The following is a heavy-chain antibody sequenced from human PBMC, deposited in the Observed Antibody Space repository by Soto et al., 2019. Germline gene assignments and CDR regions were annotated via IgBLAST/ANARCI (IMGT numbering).Heavy chain of an antibody. J-gene: IGHJ3*02. V-gene: IGHV4-34*01. CDR3: ARGRANLRYYYGSGSYYAFDI. D-gene: IGHD3-10*01. CDR2: INHSGST. Sequence: QVQLQQWGAGLLKPSETLSLTCAVYGGSFSGYYWSWIRQPPGKGLEWIGEINHSGSTNYNPSLKSRVTISVDTSKNQFSLKLSSVTAADTAVYYCARGRANLRYYYGSGSYYAFDIWGQGTMVTVSS. CDR1: GGSFSGYY.